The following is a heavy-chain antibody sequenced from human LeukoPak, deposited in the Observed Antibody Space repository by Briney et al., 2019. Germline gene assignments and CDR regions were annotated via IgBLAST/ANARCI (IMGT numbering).Heavy chain of an antibody. Sequence: GGSLRLSCGAAGFTFSNYAMTWVRQAPGKGLEWVSSTYGNSKKTFYADSVKGRFTISRDNAKNTLYLQMNSLRAEDTAVCYCVQSELRPFKAFDWGQGTQVTVSS. CDR1: GFTFSNYA. CDR3: VQSELRPFKAFD. D-gene: IGHD1-14*01. J-gene: IGHJ1*01. CDR2: TYGNSKKT. V-gene: IGHV3-23*01.